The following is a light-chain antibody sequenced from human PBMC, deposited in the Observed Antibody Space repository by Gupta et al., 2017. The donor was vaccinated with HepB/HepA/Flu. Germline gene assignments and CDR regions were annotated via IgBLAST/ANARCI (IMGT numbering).Light chain of an antibody. CDR3: AAWDDSLSGWV. CDR2: RNN. CDR1: RSNIGSNY. Sequence: QSVLTQPPSASGTPGQRITISCAGRRSNIGSNYVFWYQQLPGTAPKRLIYRNNQRPSGVPDRFSGSKSGTSASLAISGLRSEDEADYYCAAWDDSLSGWVFGGGTKLTVL. V-gene: IGLV1-47*01. J-gene: IGLJ3*02.